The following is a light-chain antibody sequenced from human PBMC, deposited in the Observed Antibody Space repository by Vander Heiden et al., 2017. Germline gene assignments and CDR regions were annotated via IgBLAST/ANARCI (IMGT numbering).Light chain of an antibody. CDR3: QQTYSMPFT. J-gene: IGKJ3*01. CDR2: GAS. CDR1: QSITTY. Sequence: DIQMTHSPSSLSASVGDRVTITCRASQSITTYLNWYQQKPGKAPMILIFGASTLQIGVPSRFSGSASGTDFTLTITSLQPEDFATYYCQQTYSMPFTFGPGTKVDIE. V-gene: IGKV1-39*01.